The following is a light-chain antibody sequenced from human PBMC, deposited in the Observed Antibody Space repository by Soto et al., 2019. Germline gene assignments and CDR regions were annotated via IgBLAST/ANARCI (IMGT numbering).Light chain of an antibody. CDR2: GNS. CDR3: QSYDSSLSGVV. CDR1: SSNIGAGYD. V-gene: IGLV1-40*01. Sequence: QSVLTQPPSVSGAPGQRVTISCTGSSSNIGAGYDVHWYQQLPGTAPKLLIYGNSNRPSGVPDRFSGSKPGTSASLAITGLQAEDAADYYCQSYDSSLSGVVFGGGTKLTVL. J-gene: IGLJ2*01.